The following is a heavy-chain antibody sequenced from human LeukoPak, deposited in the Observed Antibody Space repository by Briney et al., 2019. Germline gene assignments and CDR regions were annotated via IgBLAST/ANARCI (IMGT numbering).Heavy chain of an antibody. CDR2: ISSXSSYI. CDR3: ARGGVGDSSGYYYGADY. V-gene: IGHV3-21*01. J-gene: IGHJ4*02. Sequence: XXXAPXXXXXWVSTISSXSSYIYYADSVKGRFTISRDNAKNSLYLQMNSLRAEDTAVYYCARGGVGDSSGYYYGADYWGQGTLVTVSS. D-gene: IGHD3-22*01.